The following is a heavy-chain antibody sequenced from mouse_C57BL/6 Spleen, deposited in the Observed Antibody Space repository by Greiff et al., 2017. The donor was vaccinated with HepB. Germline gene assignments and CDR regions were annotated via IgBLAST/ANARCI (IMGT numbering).Heavy chain of an antibody. CDR2: IDPENGDT. J-gene: IGHJ4*01. Sequence: EVMLVESGAELVRPGASVKLSCTASGFNIKDDYMHWVKQRPEQGLEWIGWIDPENGDTEYASKFQGKATITADTSSNTAYLQLSSLTSEDTAVYYCTPARYYAMDYWGQGTSVTVSS. CDR1: GFNIKDDY. CDR3: TPARYYAMDY. V-gene: IGHV14-4*01.